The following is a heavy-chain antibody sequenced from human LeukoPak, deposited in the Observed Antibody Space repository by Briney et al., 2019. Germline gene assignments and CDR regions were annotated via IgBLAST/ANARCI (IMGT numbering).Heavy chain of an antibody. D-gene: IGHD6-19*01. J-gene: IGHJ4*02. Sequence: GGSLRLSCAASRFTFSSYSMNWVRQAPGKGLEWVSSISSTSSYINYADSVKGRFTISRDNAKNSLYLQMNSLRAEDTAVCYCARSMQWLVPWVDYWGQGTLVTVSS. CDR3: ARSMQWLVPWVDY. CDR2: ISSTSSYI. CDR1: RFTFSSYS. V-gene: IGHV3-21*01.